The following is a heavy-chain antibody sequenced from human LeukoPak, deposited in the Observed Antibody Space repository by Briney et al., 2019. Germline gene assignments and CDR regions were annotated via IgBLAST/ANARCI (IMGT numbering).Heavy chain of an antibody. J-gene: IGHJ6*02. Sequence: ASVKVSCKASGGTFSSYAISWVRQAPGQGLEWMGGIIPIFGTANYAQKFQGRVTITADESTSTAYMELSSLRSEDTAVYYCASERLGITGKTYGMDVWGQGTTVTVSS. V-gene: IGHV1-69*13. D-gene: IGHD1/OR15-1a*01. CDR1: GGTFSSYA. CDR2: IIPIFGTA. CDR3: ASERLGITGKTYGMDV.